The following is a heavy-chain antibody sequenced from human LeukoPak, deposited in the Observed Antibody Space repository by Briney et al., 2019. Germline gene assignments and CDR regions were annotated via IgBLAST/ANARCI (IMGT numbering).Heavy chain of an antibody. V-gene: IGHV3-74*01. CDR2: INSDGINT. D-gene: IGHD5-24*01. J-gene: IGHJ4*02. CDR1: GFTFSNYW. CDR3: ARDLLDGYNAYFDH. Sequence: QPGGSLRLSCAASGFTFSNYWMHWVRQAPGKGLVWVSRINSDGINTSYADSVKGRFTISRDNAKNTLNLQMNSLRAEDTAVYYCARDLLDGYNAYFDHWGQGTLVTVSS.